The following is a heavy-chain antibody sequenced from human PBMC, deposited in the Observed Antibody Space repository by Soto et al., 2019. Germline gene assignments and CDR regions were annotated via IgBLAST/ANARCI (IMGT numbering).Heavy chain of an antibody. Sequence: QVQLQESGPGLVKPSETLSFTCTVSGSSVSGGIYYWTWIRQPPGKGLEWIGYIYHSETTNYNASLRSRVTISVDTSKNQFSLRLTSVTAADTAVYYCARYRDYGDYGYFDSWGQGTLVTVSS. CDR3: ARYRDYGDYGYFDS. D-gene: IGHD4-17*01. CDR1: GSSVSGGIYY. J-gene: IGHJ4*02. V-gene: IGHV4-61*01. CDR2: IYHSETT.